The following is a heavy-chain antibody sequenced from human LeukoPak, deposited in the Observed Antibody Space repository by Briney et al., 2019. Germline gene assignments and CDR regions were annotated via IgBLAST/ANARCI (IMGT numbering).Heavy chain of an antibody. J-gene: IGHJ6*02. D-gene: IGHD3-3*01. CDR1: GYTFTRYD. CDR2: MNPNSGNT. CDR3: ARTGGYYDFWSAHMPPFLRDYYGMDV. Sequence: ASVKVSCKASGYTFTRYDINWVRQTTGQGLEWMGWMNPNSGNTGYAQKFQGRVTMTRNTSISTAYMELSSLRSEDTAVYYCARTGGYYDFWSAHMPPFLRDYYGMDVWGQGTTVTVSS. V-gene: IGHV1-8*01.